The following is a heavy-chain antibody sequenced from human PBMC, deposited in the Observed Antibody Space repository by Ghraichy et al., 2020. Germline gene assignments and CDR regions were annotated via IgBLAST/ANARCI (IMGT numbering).Heavy chain of an antibody. CDR2: ISDDGDTT. J-gene: IGHJ4*02. D-gene: IGHD3-3*01. V-gene: IGHV3-23*01. CDR1: RFTFSNYA. CDR3: ASGDFWSGYRFDY. Sequence: GESLRLSCAASRFTFSNYAMSWVRQAPGTGLEWVSSISDDGDTTSYADSVKGRFTVSRDKSKNTLYLQMNSLRVEDTAVYYCASGDFWSGYRFDYWGQGTLVTVSS.